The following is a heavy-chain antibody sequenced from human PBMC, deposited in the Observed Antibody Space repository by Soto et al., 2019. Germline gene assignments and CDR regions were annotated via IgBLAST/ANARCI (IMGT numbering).Heavy chain of an antibody. CDR1: GGSISSYY. D-gene: IGHD3-9*01. CDR3: ARHSYDILTGYYLDY. J-gene: IGHJ4*02. CDR2: IYYSGST. V-gene: IGHV4-59*08. Sequence: SETLSLTCTVSGGSISSYYWSWIRQPPGKGLEWIGYIYYSGSTNYNPSLKSRVTISVDTSKNQFSLKLSSVTAADTAVYYCARHSYDILTGYYLDYWGQGTLVTVS.